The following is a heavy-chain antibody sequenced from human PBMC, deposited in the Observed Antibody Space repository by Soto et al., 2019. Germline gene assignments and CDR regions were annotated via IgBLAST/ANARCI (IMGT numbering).Heavy chain of an antibody. D-gene: IGHD2-15*01. Sequence: GGSLRLSCAASGFTFSSYAMHWVRQAPGKGLEWVAVISYDGSNKYYADSVKGRFTISRDNSKNTLYLQMNSLRAEDTAVYYCAKDPDGGKFDYWGQGTLVTVSS. CDR2: ISYDGSNK. J-gene: IGHJ4*02. CDR3: AKDPDGGKFDY. V-gene: IGHV3-30*04. CDR1: GFTFSSYA.